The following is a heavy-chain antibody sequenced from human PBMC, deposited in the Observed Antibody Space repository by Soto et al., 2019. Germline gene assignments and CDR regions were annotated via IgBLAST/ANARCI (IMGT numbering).Heavy chain of an antibody. CDR3: ARGATGLDCSGGSCVFVF. V-gene: IGHV3-23*01. D-gene: IGHD2-15*01. J-gene: IGHJ4*02. CDR1: GVTSGSHS. CDR2: ISGSGGST. Sequence: PGGSLRLSCAGYGVTSGSHSMTWLRQAPGKGLEWVSSISGSGGSTYYADSVKGRFTISRGNSKNTLYLQTNNLRVEDTAVYFCARGATGLDCSGGSCVFVFWGQGTLV.